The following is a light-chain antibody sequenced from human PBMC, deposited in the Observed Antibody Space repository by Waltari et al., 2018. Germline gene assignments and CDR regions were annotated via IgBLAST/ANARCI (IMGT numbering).Light chain of an antibody. CDR1: QSLSIY. V-gene: IGKV1-39*01. CDR2: AGS. Sequence: DIQMTQSPSSLSASVGDRVTITCRASQSLSIYVNWYQQRPGKVPKLLIYAGSSLQSGVPSRFSGSGSGTDFTLTISSLQPEDFATYYCQQSYSTPPFGQGTKLEIK. CDR3: QQSYSTPP. J-gene: IGKJ2*01.